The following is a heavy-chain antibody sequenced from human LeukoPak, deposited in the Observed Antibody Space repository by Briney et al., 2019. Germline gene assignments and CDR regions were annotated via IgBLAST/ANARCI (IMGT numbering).Heavy chain of an antibody. D-gene: IGHD2-15*01. CDR2: IKQDGSEK. CDR3: ARDTTLVAATPLPIDY. V-gene: IGHV3-7*01. Sequence: PGGSLRLSCAASGFTFSSYWMSWVRQAPGKGLEWVANIKQDGSEKYYVDSVKGRFTISRDNAKNSLYLQMNSLRAEDTAVYYCARDTTLVAATPLPIDYWGQGTLVTVSS. CDR1: GFTFSSYW. J-gene: IGHJ4*02.